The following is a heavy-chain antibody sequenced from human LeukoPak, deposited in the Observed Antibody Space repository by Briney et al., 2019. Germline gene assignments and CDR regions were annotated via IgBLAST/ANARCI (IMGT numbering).Heavy chain of an antibody. D-gene: IGHD3-10*01. CDR3: VRVLFSNSGY. J-gene: IGHJ4*02. CDR1: GFTFSTHW. CDR2: INSDGSST. V-gene: IGHV3-74*01. Sequence: GGSRRLPCAASGFTFSTHWMHWVRQAPGKGLVWVSRINSDGSSTNYADFVKGRFTISRDNAKNTLYLQMNSLRAEDTAMYYCVRVLFSNSGYWGQGTLVTVSS.